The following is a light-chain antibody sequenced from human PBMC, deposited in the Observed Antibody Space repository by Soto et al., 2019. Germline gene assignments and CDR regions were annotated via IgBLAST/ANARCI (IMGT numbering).Light chain of an antibody. V-gene: IGKV2D-29*01. Sequence: MTQSPATLSVSPGERAALSCRASQSVSRKLAWSLQKPGQPPQVLIYEVSNRFSGVPDRFSGSGSGTDFTLKISRVEAEDVGVYYCMQSIQLPITFGQGTRLEIK. CDR3: MQSIQLPIT. J-gene: IGKJ5*01. CDR2: EVS. CDR1: QSVSRK.